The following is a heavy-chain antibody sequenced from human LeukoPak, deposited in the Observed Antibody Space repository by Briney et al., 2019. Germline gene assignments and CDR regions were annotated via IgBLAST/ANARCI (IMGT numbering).Heavy chain of an antibody. J-gene: IGHJ4*02. CDR2: IYPGDSDT. V-gene: IGHV5-51*01. Sequence: LQISYQSYVYIFTSYWSDWVRPIPDKGLTWMRIIYPGDSDTRYSPSFQGQVTISADKSISTAYLQWSSLKASDTAMYYCARHKDIVVVPAAIDYWGQGTLVTVSS. CDR3: ARHKDIVVVPAAIDY. CDR1: VYIFTSYW. D-gene: IGHD2-2*01.